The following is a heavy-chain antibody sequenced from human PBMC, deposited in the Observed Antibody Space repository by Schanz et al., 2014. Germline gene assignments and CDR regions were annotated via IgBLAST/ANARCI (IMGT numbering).Heavy chain of an antibody. CDR3: ATNMVQGTISDAFDI. CDR2: INHSGNN. CDR1: GGSFSGYF. V-gene: IGHV4-34*02. J-gene: IGHJ3*02. Sequence: VQLQQWGAGLLKPSETLSLTCDVYGGSFSGYFWSWIRQPPGKGLEWIGEINHSGNNYYNPSLKSRVTISVDTSKNQFSLKLTSVTAADTAVYYCATNMVQGTISDAFDIWGQGTMVTVSS. D-gene: IGHD3-10*01.